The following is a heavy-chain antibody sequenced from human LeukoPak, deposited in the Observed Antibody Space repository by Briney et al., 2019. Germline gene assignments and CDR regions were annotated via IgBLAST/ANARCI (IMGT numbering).Heavy chain of an antibody. D-gene: IGHD6-6*01. Sequence: SQTLSLTCADPGGSISSGGYSWSWIRQPPGKGLEWIGYIYHSGSTYYNPSLKSRVTISVDRSKNQFSLKLSSVTAADTAVYYCARSSWPYSSSWRWFDPWGQGTLVTVSS. CDR2: IYHSGST. CDR1: GGSISSGGYS. V-gene: IGHV4-30-2*01. CDR3: ARSSWPYSSSWRWFDP. J-gene: IGHJ5*02.